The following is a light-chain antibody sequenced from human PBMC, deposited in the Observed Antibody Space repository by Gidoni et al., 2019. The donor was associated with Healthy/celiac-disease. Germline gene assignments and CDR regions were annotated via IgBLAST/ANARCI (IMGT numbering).Light chain of an antibody. Sequence: QSVLTQPPSLSGAPGPRVTIPCTGSSPNIGAVYDVHLYQQLPGTAPKLLIYGNSNRPSGVPDRFSGSKSGTSASLAITGLQAEDEADYYCQSYDSSLSGWVFGGGTKLTVL. V-gene: IGLV1-40*01. J-gene: IGLJ3*02. CDR3: QSYDSSLSGWV. CDR2: GNS. CDR1: SPNIGAVYD.